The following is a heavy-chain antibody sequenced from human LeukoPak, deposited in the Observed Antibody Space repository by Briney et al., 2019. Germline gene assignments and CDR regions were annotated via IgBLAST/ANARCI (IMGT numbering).Heavy chain of an antibody. CDR1: GFTFSNFW. CDR2: ISWGSNVI. CDR3: ARDPGYSYAQDF. V-gene: IGHV3-48*02. J-gene: IGHJ4*02. D-gene: IGHD5-18*01. Sequence: GGSLRLSCTASGFTFSNFWMGWVRQAPGKGPEWLSYISWGSNVIYYADSVKGRFTTSRDDAKNSLFLQMNSLTDEDTAVYYCARDPGYSYAQDFWGRGTLVTVSS.